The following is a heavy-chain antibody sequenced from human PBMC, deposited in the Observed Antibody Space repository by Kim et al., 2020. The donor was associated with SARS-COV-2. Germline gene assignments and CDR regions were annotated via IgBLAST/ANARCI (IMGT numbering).Heavy chain of an antibody. V-gene: IGHV1-46*03. J-gene: IGHJ5*02. CDR1: GYTFTNYY. Sequence: ASVKVSCKASGYTFTNYYFHWVRQAPGQGLEWMGIINPSGGSTNYAQKFQGRVTMTRDTSTSTVYMELSSLKSEDTAVYYCARGNYGSGSSYFTSNWFDPWGQGTLVTVSS. D-gene: IGHD3-10*01. CDR2: INPSGGST. CDR3: ARGNYGSGSSYFTSNWFDP.